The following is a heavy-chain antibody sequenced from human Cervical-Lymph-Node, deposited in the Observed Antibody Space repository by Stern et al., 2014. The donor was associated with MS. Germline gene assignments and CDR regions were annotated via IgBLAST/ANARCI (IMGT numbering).Heavy chain of an antibody. J-gene: IGHJ3*01. CDR3: ARGDRRLRAFDL. V-gene: IGHV4-61*02. Sequence: VQLVESGPGLVKPSQTLSLTCTVSGASMTTGSYYWNWIRQPAGKGVEWIGQIYTSGSASYHPSLKNRISMSVDTPQNQFSLILSSGTAADTAVYYCARGDRRLRAFDLWGQGTMVTVSS. CDR1: GASMTTGSYY. CDR2: IYTSGSA. D-gene: IGHD2-21*02.